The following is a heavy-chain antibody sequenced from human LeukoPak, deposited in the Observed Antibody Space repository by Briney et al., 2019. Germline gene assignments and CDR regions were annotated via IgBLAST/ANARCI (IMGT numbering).Heavy chain of an antibody. V-gene: IGHV1-46*01. CDR3: AGQKAVPVTLGFDY. CDR2: MNPSAGST. Sequence: GASVKVSCKASGDTFSSYYVHWVRQAPGQGLEWMGVMNPSAGSTNYAQKFQGSVTMTRDTSTSTVYMELSSLRSEDTAVYYCAGQKAVPVTLGFDYWGQGIQVIVSS. D-gene: IGHD6-19*01. J-gene: IGHJ4*02. CDR1: GDTFSSYY.